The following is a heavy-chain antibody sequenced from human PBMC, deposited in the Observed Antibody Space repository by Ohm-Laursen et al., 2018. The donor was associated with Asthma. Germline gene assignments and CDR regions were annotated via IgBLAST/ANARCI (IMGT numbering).Heavy chain of an antibody. Sequence: GSLRLSCSASGFTFSGSWMIWVRQAPGKGLQWLAFIKPDGSQTYYADSLEGRFSISRGNSKNSLYLQMSSLRGEDTALYYCATLSWYASQYWGQGTLVIVSS. D-gene: IGHD2-2*01. CDR1: GFTFSGSW. CDR2: IKPDGSQT. J-gene: IGHJ4*02. CDR3: ATLSWYASQY. V-gene: IGHV3-7*01.